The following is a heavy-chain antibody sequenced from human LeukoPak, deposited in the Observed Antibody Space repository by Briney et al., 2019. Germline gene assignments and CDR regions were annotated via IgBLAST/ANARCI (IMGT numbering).Heavy chain of an antibody. D-gene: IGHD6-13*01. CDR2: ISSSGSTI. CDR3: AGSPSYSSSWVGYFDY. V-gene: IGHV3-48*03. CDR1: GFTFSSYE. J-gene: IGHJ4*02. Sequence: GGSLRLSCAASGFTFSSYEMNWVRQAPGKGLEWVSYISSSGSTIYYADSVKGRFTISRDNAKNSLYLQMNSLRAEDMAVYYCAGSPSYSSSWVGYFDYWGQGTLVTVSS.